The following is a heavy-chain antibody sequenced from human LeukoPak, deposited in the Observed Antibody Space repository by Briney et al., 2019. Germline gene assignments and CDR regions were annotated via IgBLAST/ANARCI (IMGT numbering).Heavy chain of an antibody. D-gene: IGHD2-8*01. CDR2: IYYSGST. Sequence: PSETLSLTCTVSGGSISSYYWSWIRQPPGKGLEWIGYIYYSGSTNYNPSLKSRVTISVDRSKNQFSLKLSSVTAADTAVYYCARSKRTNGVCNWFDPWGQGTLVTVSP. CDR1: GGSISSYY. CDR3: ARSKRTNGVCNWFDP. V-gene: IGHV4-59*12. J-gene: IGHJ5*02.